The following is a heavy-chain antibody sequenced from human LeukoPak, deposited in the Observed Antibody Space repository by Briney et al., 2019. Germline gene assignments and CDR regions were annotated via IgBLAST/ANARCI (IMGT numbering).Heavy chain of an antibody. J-gene: IGHJ4*02. CDR1: GYTFTSYG. CDR2: ISAYNGNT. CDR3: ARAYDVGYSSSWAFDY. Sequence: ASVKVSCKASGYTFTSYGISWVRQAPGQGLEWMGWISAYNGNTNYAQKLQGRVTMTTDTSTSTAYMELRSLRSDDTAVYYCARAYDVGYSSSWAFDYWGQGTLVTVSS. D-gene: IGHD6-13*01. V-gene: IGHV1-18*01.